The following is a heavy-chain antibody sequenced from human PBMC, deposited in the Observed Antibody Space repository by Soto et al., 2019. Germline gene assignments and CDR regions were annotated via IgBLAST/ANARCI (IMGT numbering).Heavy chain of an antibody. D-gene: IGHD1-26*01. V-gene: IGHV3-48*02. CDR1: GFTLSTES. J-gene: IGHJ4*02. CDR3: AGTLSGSYSGHY. Sequence: EVQLVESGGGLVQPGGSLRVSCAASGFTLSTESMNWVRQAPGKGLEWVSYISSSSTTTSYADSVKGRFTISRDNAKNSLYLQMNSLRDEDTAVYYCAGTLSGSYSGHYWGQGTLVTVSS. CDR2: ISSSSTTT.